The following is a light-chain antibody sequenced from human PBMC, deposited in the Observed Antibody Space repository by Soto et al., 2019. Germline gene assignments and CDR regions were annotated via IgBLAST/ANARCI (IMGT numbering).Light chain of an antibody. CDR3: CSYAGSYYV. CDR1: SSGVGGYNY. Sequence: QSVLTQPRSVSGSPGQSVTISCTGTSSGVGGYNYVSWYQQHPGKAPKLMIYDVSKRPSGVPDRFSGSKSGNTASLTISGIQAEGEADYFSCSYAGSYYVFGTGTKGTVL. J-gene: IGLJ1*01. V-gene: IGLV2-11*01. CDR2: DVS.